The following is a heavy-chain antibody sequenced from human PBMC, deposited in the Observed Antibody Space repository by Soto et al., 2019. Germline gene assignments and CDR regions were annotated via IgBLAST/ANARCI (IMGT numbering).Heavy chain of an antibody. CDR2: IVPIFGTT. J-gene: IGHJ6*02. V-gene: IGHV1-69*01. Sequence: QVQLVQSGAEVKKPGSSVMVSCKAAGGTFSRYSISWVRQAPGQGLEWMGGIVPIFGTTNDAQKFQGRVTSPAEESTSNSYMELRSLRAEDTAVYYCARPDEGISHAKHHYYYALDIWGQGTTVTVPS. CDR3: ARPDEGISHAKHHYYYALDI. CDR1: GGTFSRYS. D-gene: IGHD3-10*01.